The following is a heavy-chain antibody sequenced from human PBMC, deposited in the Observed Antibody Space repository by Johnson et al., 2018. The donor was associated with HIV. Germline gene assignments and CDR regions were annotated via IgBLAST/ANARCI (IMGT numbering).Heavy chain of an antibody. D-gene: IGHD3-22*01. CDR1: GFTFSSYA. CDR3: ARVVVITYHDAFDI. V-gene: IGHV3-64*01. J-gene: IGHJ3*02. CDR2: ISSNGGST. Sequence: VQLVESGGRLVQPGGSLRLSCAASGFTFSSYAMHWVRQAPGKGLEYVSAISSNGGSTYYANSVKGRFTISRDNSKNTLYLQMNSLRAEDTAVYYCARVVVITYHDAFDIWGQGTMVTVSS.